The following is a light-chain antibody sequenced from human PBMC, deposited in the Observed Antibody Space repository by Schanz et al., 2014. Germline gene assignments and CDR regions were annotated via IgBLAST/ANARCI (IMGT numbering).Light chain of an antibody. CDR1: QRISTY. CDR3: QQYGSPIT. V-gene: IGKV1-39*01. CDR2: AAS. Sequence: DMQMTQSPSSLSASVGDRVTISCRASQRISTYLNWYQQKPGRAPKLLIYAASTLQSGVPSRFSGSGSGTDFTLTISRLEPEDFALYYCQQYGSPITFGQGTRLEIK. J-gene: IGKJ5*01.